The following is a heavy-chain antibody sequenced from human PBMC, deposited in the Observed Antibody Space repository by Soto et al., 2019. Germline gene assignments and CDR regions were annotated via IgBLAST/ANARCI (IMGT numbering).Heavy chain of an antibody. CDR1: GGTFSSYA. D-gene: IGHD2-15*01. CDR2: IIPIFGTA. V-gene: IGHV1-69*13. Sequence: SVKVSCKASGGTFSSYAISWVRQPPGQGLEWMGGIIPIFGTANYAQKFQGRVTITADESTSTAYMELSSLRSEDTAVYYCARGYCSGGSCRDPAFDIWGQGTMVTVSS. CDR3: ARGYCSGGSCRDPAFDI. J-gene: IGHJ3*02.